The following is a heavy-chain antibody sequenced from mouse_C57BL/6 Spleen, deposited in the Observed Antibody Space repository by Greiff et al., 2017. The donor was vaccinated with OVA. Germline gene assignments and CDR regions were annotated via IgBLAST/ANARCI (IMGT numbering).Heavy chain of an antibody. CDR2: IYPGDGDT. CDR3: ARGGDYDEGYYAMDY. D-gene: IGHD2-4*01. Sequence: VMLVESGPELVKPGASVKISCKASGYAFSSSWMNWVKQRPGKGLEWIGRIYPGDGDTNYNGKFKGKATLTADKSSSTAYMQLSSLTSEDSAVYFCARGGDYDEGYYAMDYWGQGTSVTVSS. CDR1: GYAFSSSW. V-gene: IGHV1-82*01. J-gene: IGHJ4*01.